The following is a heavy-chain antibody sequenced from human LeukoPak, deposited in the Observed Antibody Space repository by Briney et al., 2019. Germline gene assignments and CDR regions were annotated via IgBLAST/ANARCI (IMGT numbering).Heavy chain of an antibody. CDR1: GFTFSSYG. Sequence: GGSLRLSCAASGFTFSSYGMHWVRQAPGKGLEWVAFIRYDGSNKYYADSVKGRFTISRDNSKNTLYLQMNSLRAEDTAVYYCAKEDGSYGGGAFDIWGQGTMVTVS. V-gene: IGHV3-30*02. CDR3: AKEDGSYGGGAFDI. J-gene: IGHJ3*02. D-gene: IGHD1-26*01. CDR2: IRYDGSNK.